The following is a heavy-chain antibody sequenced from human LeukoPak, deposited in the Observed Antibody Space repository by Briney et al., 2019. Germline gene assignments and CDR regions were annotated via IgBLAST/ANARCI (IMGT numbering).Heavy chain of an antibody. CDR2: IFYSGST. CDR1: GGSIRNYY. D-gene: IGHD3-10*01. J-gene: IGHJ6*03. V-gene: IGHV4-59*12. CDR3: ARNYGSGSYYYYYYYMDV. Sequence: SETLSLTCTVSGGSIRNYYWSWIRQPPGKGLEWIGYIFYSGSTNYNPSLKSRVTMSVDTSKNQFSLKLSSVTAADTAVYYCARNYGSGSYYYYYYYMDVWGKGTTVTISS.